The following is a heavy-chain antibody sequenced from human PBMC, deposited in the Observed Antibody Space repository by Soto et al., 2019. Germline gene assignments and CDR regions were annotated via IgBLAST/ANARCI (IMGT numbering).Heavy chain of an antibody. V-gene: IGHV4-4*02. CDR1: GGSISSSNW. CDR3: ARSSSSWSNPIDY. Sequence: QVQLQESGPGLVKPSGTLSLTCAVSGGSISSSNWWSWVRQPPGKGLEWIGEIYHSGSTNYNPSLKSRAXTSPDXXNNQFSLKLSSVTAADTAVYYCARSSSSWSNPIDYWGQGTLVTVSS. J-gene: IGHJ4*02. CDR2: IYHSGST. D-gene: IGHD6-13*01.